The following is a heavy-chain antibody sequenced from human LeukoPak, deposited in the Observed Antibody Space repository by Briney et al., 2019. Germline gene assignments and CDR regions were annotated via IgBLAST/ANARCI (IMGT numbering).Heavy chain of an antibody. J-gene: IGHJ4*02. V-gene: IGHV3-7*01. CDR2: IKQDGSTK. CDR3: ARDTDGSLDY. CDR1: GFTFTKSW. D-gene: IGHD1-26*01. Sequence: PGGSLRLSCAASGFTFTKSWMAWVRQAPGKGLEWVANIKQDGSTKHYMDSLKGRFTISRDNPKNSLYLQMNSLRADDTAIYYCARDTDGSLDYWGQGILVTVAS.